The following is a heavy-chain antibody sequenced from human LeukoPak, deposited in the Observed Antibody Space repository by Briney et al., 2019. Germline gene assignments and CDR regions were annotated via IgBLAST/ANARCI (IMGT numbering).Heavy chain of an antibody. CDR1: GFTFSSYW. CDR2: INSDGSST. J-gene: IGHJ4*02. CDR3: ARPRYSSGWWNNYFDY. V-gene: IGHV3-74*01. D-gene: IGHD6-19*01. Sequence: GGSLRLSCAASGFTFSSYWMHRVRQAPGKGLVWVSRINSDGSSTSYADSVKGRFTISRDNAKNSLYLQMNSLRAEDTAVYYCARPRYSSGWWNNYFDYWGQGTLVTVSS.